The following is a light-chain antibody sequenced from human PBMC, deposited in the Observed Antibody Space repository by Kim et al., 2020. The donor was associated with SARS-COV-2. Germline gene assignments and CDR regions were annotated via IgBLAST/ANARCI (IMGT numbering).Light chain of an antibody. J-gene: IGLJ2*01. Sequence: GHRVILSCSGGSSNIGGKPVNWYQHFPGTAPKRLIYWDDQRPSGVPDRFSASKSDTSAFLAISGLQSEDEANYYCAVWDDRLYSVVFGGGTQLTVL. CDR3: AVWDDRLYSVV. V-gene: IGLV1-44*01. CDR1: SSNIGGKP. CDR2: WDD.